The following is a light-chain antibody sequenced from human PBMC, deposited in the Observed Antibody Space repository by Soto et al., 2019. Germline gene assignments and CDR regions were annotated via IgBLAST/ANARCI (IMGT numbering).Light chain of an antibody. CDR2: GAS. J-gene: IGKJ5*01. V-gene: IGKV3-20*01. Sequence: DMVLTQSPGTLSLSPGDRATLSCRASQSIRSNYLAWYQQKPGQAPWLLIYGASNRLTGVPDRFSGSGSGTDFTLTISRLEPEDFAVYYCQQHGSSPITFGQGTRLEIK. CDR1: QSIRSNY. CDR3: QQHGSSPIT.